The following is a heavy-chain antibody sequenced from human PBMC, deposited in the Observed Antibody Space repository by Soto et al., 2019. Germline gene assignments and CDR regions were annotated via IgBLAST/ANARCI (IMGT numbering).Heavy chain of an antibody. V-gene: IGHV3-64*01. Sequence: EVQLAESGGGMVQPGGSLRLSCVASGFTFSSYDMHWVRQAPGKGLEYVSSISSNGGTTYYGNSVKGRFTISRDNSQTTLYLQMGSLRAEDMAVYYCVRRVSGNYDYWCQGTLVTVSS. D-gene: IGHD1-7*01. CDR1: GFTFSSYD. CDR3: VRRVSGNYDY. CDR2: ISSNGGTT. J-gene: IGHJ4*02.